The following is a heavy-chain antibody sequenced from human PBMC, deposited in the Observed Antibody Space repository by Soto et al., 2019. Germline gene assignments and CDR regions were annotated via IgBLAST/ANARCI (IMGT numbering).Heavy chain of an antibody. Sequence: SETLSLTCTVSGGSISSGGYYWSWIRQHPGKGLEWIGYIYYSGSTYYNPSLKSRVTISVDKSKNQFSLKLSSVTAADTAVYYCATLRITIFGVVIGYYFDYWGQGTLVTVSS. CDR1: GGSISSGGYY. CDR3: ATLRITIFGVVIGYYFDY. V-gene: IGHV4-31*09. J-gene: IGHJ4*02. D-gene: IGHD3-3*01. CDR2: IYYSGST.